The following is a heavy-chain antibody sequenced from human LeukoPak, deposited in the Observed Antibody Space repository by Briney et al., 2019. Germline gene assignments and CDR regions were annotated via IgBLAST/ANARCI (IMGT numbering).Heavy chain of an antibody. V-gene: IGHV3-23*01. CDR1: GFTFADYP. CDR3: AKARGCSSTSCYMDY. Sequence: GGSLRLSCSGSGFTFADYPVSWFRQAPGKGLEWVSAISGSGGSTYYADSVKGRFTISRDNSKNTLYLQMNSLRAEDTAVYYCAKARGCSSTSCYMDYWGQGTLVTVSS. CDR2: ISGSGGST. J-gene: IGHJ4*02. D-gene: IGHD2-2*02.